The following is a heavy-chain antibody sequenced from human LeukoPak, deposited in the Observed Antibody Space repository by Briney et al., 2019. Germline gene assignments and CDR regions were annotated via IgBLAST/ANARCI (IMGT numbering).Heavy chain of an antibody. CDR1: GYSINSGYY. D-gene: IGHD2-21*01. Sequence: SETLSLTCAVSGYSINSGYYWGWIRQPPGKGLEWIGSIYHSGSTYYNPSLKSRVTISVDTSKNQFSLKLSSVTAADTAVYYCARDLNGGEGAGYWSKGTLVTVSS. J-gene: IGHJ4*02. V-gene: IGHV4-38-2*02. CDR3: ARDLNGGEGAGY. CDR2: IYHSGST.